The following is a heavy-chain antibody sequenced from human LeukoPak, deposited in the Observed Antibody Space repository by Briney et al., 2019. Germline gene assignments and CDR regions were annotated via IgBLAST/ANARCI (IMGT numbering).Heavy chain of an antibody. CDR2: IKQDGSEK. V-gene: IGHV3-7*01. D-gene: IGHD6-6*01. Sequence: GGSLRLSCAASGFTFSSYWMSWVRQAPGKGLEWVANIKQDGSEKYYVDSVKGRFTISRDNAKNSLYLQMNSLRTEDTAVYYCARSSYYYYYGMDVWGQVTTVTVSS. CDR1: GFTFSSYW. J-gene: IGHJ6*02. CDR3: ARSSYYYYYGMDV.